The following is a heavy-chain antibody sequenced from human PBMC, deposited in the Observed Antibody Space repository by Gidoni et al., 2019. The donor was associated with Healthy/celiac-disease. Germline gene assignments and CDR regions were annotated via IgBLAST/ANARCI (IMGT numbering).Heavy chain of an antibody. J-gene: IGHJ4*02. CDR2: ISGSGGST. D-gene: IGHD4-17*01. CDR1: GFTFSSYA. Sequence: EVQLLESGGGLLQPGGSLRLSCAASGFTFSSYAMSWVRQGAGKGLEWVTAISGSGGSTYYADSVKGRFTISRDNSKNTRYLQMNRRRAEDTAVYYCAKGTTVVDYGGQGTLVTVSS. V-gene: IGHV3-23*01. CDR3: AKGTTVVDY.